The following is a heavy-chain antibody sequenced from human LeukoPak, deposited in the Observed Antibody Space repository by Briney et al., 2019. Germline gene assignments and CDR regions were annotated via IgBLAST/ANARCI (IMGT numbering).Heavy chain of an antibody. D-gene: IGHD3-3*01. Sequence: GGSLRLSCAASGFTFDDYTMHWVRQAPGKGLEWVSLISWDGGSTYYADSVKGRFTISRDNSKNSLYLQMNSLRTEDTALYHCAKDMGDYDFWSGYSAGDAFDIWGQGTMVAVSS. CDR3: AKDMGDYDFWSGYSAGDAFDI. J-gene: IGHJ3*02. V-gene: IGHV3-43*01. CDR1: GFTFDDYT. CDR2: ISWDGGST.